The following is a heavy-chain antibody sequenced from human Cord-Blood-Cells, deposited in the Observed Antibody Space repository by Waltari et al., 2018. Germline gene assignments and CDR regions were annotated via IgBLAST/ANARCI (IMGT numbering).Heavy chain of an antibody. CDR1: GYTFTSYG. CDR2: MSAYNGYK. V-gene: IGHV1-18*04. CDR3: ARDTNWFDP. Sequence: QVQLVQSGAEVKKPGASVKVSCKASGYTFTSYGISWVRQAPGQGLEVMGGMSAYNGYKNYEKKLQGRGNMTTDTSTSTAYMELRSLRSDDTAVYYCARDTNWFDPWGQGTLVTVSS. J-gene: IGHJ5*02.